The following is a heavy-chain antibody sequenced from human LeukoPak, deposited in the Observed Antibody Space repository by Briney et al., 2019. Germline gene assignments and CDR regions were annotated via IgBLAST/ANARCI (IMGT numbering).Heavy chain of an antibody. CDR3: ARVRWRYCSGGSCYKPLGY. Sequence: ASVKVSCKASGYTFTSHDINWVRQATGQGLEWMGWMNPNSGNTGYAQKFQGRVTMTRNTSISTAYMELSSLRSEDTAVYYCARVRWRYCSGGSCYKPLGYWGQGTLVTVSS. CDR2: MNPNSGNT. V-gene: IGHV1-8*01. D-gene: IGHD2-15*01. CDR1: GYTFTSHD. J-gene: IGHJ4*02.